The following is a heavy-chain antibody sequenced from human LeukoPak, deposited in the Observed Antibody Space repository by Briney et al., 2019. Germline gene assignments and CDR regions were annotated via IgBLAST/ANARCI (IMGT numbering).Heavy chain of an antibody. J-gene: IGHJ4*02. D-gene: IGHD7-27*01. CDR1: GLTFSSYG. Sequence: PGGSLRLSCAASGLTFSSYGMHWVRQAPGKGLEWVAVIWYDGSNKYYADSVKGRFTISRDNSKNTLYLQMNSLRAEDTAVYYCARDLGYSRSYFDYWGQGTLVTVSS. V-gene: IGHV3-33*01. CDR3: ARDLGYSRSYFDY. CDR2: IWYDGSNK.